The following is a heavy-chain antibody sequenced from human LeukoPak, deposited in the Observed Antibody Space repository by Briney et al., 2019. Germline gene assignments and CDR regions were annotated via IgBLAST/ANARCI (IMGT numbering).Heavy chain of an antibody. CDR2: IVPRTGAT. CDR3: ARDKTNGVGIFS. CDR1: GCVFTDSY. D-gene: IGHD2-8*01. J-gene: IGHJ4*02. V-gene: IGHV1-2*02. Sequence: ASIKVSCKASGCVFTDSYMYWVRQAPGQGLEWMGWIVPRTGATKYAQKFQGRVTMTRDTSVDTVYMELSRLTSDDTAVYYCARDKTNGVGIFSWGQGTAVTVSS.